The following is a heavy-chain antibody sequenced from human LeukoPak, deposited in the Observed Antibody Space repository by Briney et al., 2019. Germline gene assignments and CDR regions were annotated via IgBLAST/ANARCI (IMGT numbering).Heavy chain of an antibody. D-gene: IGHD2-21*02. CDR3: ARDRGVTTRPRGYFDN. CDR2: ISSGSGTI. Sequence: GGSLRLSCAASGFTFSSYTMNWVRQAPGKGLEWISYISSGSGTIDYADSVKGGFTVSRDNAKNSLYLQMNSLRDEDTAVYVCARDRGVTTRPRGYFDNWGQGTLVTVSS. CDR1: GFTFSSYT. V-gene: IGHV3-48*02. J-gene: IGHJ4*02.